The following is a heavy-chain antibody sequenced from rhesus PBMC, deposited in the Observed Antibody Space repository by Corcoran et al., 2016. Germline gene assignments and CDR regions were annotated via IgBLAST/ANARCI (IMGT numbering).Heavy chain of an antibody. CDR1: GGSISSSNW. CDR3: ARQWGIVGIIGYFDL. D-gene: IGHD3-28*01. V-gene: IGHV4-93*02. J-gene: IGHJ2*01. Sequence: QVQLQESGPAVVKPSETLSLTCAVSGGSISSSNWWSWIRQSPGRGLVWIGGIYGSGGVTEYNPSLKSRVTIAIDTSKNQFSLKLSSVTAADTAVYYCARQWGIVGIIGYFDLWGPGTLITISS. CDR2: IYGSGGVT.